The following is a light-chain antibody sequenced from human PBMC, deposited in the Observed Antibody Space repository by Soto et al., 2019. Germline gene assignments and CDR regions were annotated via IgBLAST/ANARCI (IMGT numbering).Light chain of an antibody. CDR1: QSVSSSY. CDR2: CAS. J-gene: IGKJ2*01. CDR3: QQYGSAPYT. V-gene: IGKV3-20*01. Sequence: EIVLTQSPGTLYLSPGERATLSCRASQSVSSSYLAWYQQKPGQAPSLLIYCASSRAAGIPDRFSGSGSGTYFTITISRLEPEDLSVYYCQQYGSAPYTVGQGTKLEIK.